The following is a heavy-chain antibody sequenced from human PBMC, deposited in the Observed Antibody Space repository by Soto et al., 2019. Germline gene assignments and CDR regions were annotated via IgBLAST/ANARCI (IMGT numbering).Heavy chain of an antibody. D-gene: IGHD5-18*01. V-gene: IGHV4-31*03. CDR3: ARDVRYSYGLYYYYGMDV. CDR2: IYYSGST. Sequence: PSETLSLTCTVSGGSISSGGYYWSWIRQHPGKGLEWIGYIYYSGSTYYNSSLKSRVTISVDTSKNQFSLKLSSVTAADTAVYYCARDVRYSYGLYYYYGMDVWGQGTTVTVSS. CDR1: GGSISSGGYY. J-gene: IGHJ6*02.